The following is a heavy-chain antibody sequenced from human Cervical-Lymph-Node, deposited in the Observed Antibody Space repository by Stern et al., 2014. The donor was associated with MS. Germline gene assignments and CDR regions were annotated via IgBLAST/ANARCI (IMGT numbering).Heavy chain of an antibody. CDR2: ITPIFGTA. CDR3: AREYNWNDRFYGMDV. V-gene: IGHV1-69*12. Sequence: QDQLVQSGAEVKKPGSSVKVSCKASGGTFSTYAISWVRQAPGQGLEWMGGITPIFGTATYAQKFQGRVTITADESTSTAYMELSKLRSEDTAVYYCAREYNWNDRFYGMDVWGQGTTVTVSS. J-gene: IGHJ6*02. CDR1: GGTFSTYA. D-gene: IGHD1-20*01.